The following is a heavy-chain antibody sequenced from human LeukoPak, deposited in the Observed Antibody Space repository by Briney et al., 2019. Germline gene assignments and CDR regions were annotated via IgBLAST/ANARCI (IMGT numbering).Heavy chain of an antibody. CDR2: ISSSSSYI. D-gene: IGHD3-3*01. V-gene: IGHV3-21*01. J-gene: IGHJ6*03. CDR3: ARGAYYDFWSGYSSSYYMDV. CDR1: GFTFSSYS. Sequence: GGSLRLSCAASGFTFSSYSMNWVRQAPGKGLEWVSSISSSSSYIYYADSVKGRFTISRDNAKNSLYLQMNSLRAEDTAVYYCARGAYYDFWSGYSSSYYMDVWGKGTTATVSS.